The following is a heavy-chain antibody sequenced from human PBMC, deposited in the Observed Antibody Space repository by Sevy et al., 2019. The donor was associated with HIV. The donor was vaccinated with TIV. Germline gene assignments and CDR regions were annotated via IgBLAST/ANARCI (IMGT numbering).Heavy chain of an antibody. Sequence: GRSLRLSCAASGFTVSNSHMSWARQAPGKGLEWVSILFSSGNTYYADSVKGSFTVSRDNSMNTLYLQMHSLTVEDTAVYYCEGYNNGFDYWAQGTLVTVSS. CDR1: GFTVSNSH. CDR2: LFSSGNT. J-gene: IGHJ4*02. V-gene: IGHV3-66*01. D-gene: IGHD1-20*01. CDR3: EGYNNGFDY.